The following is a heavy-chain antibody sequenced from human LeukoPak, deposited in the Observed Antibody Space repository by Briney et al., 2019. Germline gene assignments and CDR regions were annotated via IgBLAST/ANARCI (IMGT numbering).Heavy chain of an antibody. J-gene: IGHJ4*02. CDR2: ISGSGGDT. Sequence: PGGSLRLSCTVSGFTFSNFAMSWVRQAPGKGLEWVSGISGSGGDTYYADSVKGRFTISRDSSKNTLFLQMNRLRPEDAAVYYCAKAPVTTCRGAFCYPFDYWGLGTLVTVSS. D-gene: IGHD2-15*01. CDR3: AKAPVTTCRGAFCYPFDY. CDR1: GFTFSNFA. V-gene: IGHV3-23*01.